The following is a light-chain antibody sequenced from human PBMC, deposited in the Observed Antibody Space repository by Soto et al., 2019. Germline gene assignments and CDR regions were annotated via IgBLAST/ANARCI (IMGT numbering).Light chain of an antibody. J-gene: IGKJ4*01. Sequence: EIVLTQSPATLSLSPGERAALSCRASQGVGTSLAWYHQRPGQAPRLLIFGASNRATGIPARFSGSGSGTDFTLTIGSLEPEDFAVYFCQQRNNWLTFGGGTKVEIK. CDR3: QQRNNWLT. CDR2: GAS. V-gene: IGKV3-11*01. CDR1: QGVGTS.